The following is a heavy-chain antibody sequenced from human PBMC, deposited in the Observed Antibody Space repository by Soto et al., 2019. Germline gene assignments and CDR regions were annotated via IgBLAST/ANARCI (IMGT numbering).Heavy chain of an antibody. Sequence: SGPTLVNPTQTLTLTCTFSGFSLTTSGVGVGWIRQPPGKALEWLALIYWDDDKHYSPSLRYRLTITKDTSKNQVVLTMTNMDPVYTATYYCAHFREILFPFDPWGQGTLVTVSS. D-gene: IGHD3-9*01. CDR1: GFSLTTSGVG. CDR2: IYWDDDK. J-gene: IGHJ5*02. CDR3: AHFREILFPFDP. V-gene: IGHV2-5*02.